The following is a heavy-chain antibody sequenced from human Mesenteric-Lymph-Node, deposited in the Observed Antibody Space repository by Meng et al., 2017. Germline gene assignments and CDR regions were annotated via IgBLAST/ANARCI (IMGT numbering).Heavy chain of an antibody. D-gene: IGHD3-10*01. CDR3: ARGGGPRAYYFDY. CDR1: GGSFSGYY. CDR2: IDHSGGT. Sequence: QVHGRGRGAGLLKRLAPRSLSCAALGGSFSGYYCGWIRQPPGKGLEWIGDIDHSGGTNYNPSLKSRVTISVDTSKNQFSLNLKSVTAADTAVYYCARGGGPRAYYFDYWGQGSLVTVSS. V-gene: IGHV4-34*01. J-gene: IGHJ4*02.